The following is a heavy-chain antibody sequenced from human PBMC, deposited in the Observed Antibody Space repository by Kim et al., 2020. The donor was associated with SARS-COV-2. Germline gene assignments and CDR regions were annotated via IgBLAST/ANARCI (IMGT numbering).Heavy chain of an antibody. J-gene: IGHJ3*01. CDR1: GFTFDDYA. D-gene: IGHD3-3*01. CDR2: ISWNSGSI. Sequence: GGSLRLSCAASGFTFDDYAMHWVRQAPGKGLEWVSGISWNSGSIGYADSVKGRFTISRDNAKNSLYLQMNSLRAEDTALYYCAKTSPHFWDGVVIPGAF. V-gene: IGHV3-9*01. CDR3: AKTSPHFWDGVVIPGAF.